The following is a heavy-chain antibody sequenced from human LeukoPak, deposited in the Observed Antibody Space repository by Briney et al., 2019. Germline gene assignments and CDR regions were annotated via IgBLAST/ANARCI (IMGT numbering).Heavy chain of an antibody. CDR2: IKQDGSEK. Sequence: GGSLRLSCAVSGFTFSSYWMSWVRQAPGKGLEWVASIKQDGSEKDHVDSVKGRFTISRDNAKNSLYLQMNSLRDEDTAVYYCVRDPEALDYWGQGTLVTVSS. CDR1: GFTFSSYW. V-gene: IGHV3-7*01. CDR3: VRDPEALDY. J-gene: IGHJ4*02.